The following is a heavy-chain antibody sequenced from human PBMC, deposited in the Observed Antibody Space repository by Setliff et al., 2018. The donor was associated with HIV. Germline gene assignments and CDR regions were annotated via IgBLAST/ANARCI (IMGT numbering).Heavy chain of an antibody. V-gene: IGHV1-2*02. CDR2: IYPNTGGT. CDR3: TRSTTAE. D-gene: IGHD4-17*01. Sequence: ASVKVSCKASGYTFTEFYVHWVRQAPGEGREWIGWIYPNTGGTNYAQKFQGRVTMTRDTSIRTAYMELRMLTSDDTAIYYCTRSTTAEWGQGTMVTVSS. CDR1: GYTFTEFY. J-gene: IGHJ4*02.